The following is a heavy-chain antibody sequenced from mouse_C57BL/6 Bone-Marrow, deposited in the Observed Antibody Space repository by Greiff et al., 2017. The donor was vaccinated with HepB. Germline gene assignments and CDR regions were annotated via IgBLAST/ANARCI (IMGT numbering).Heavy chain of an antibody. Sequence: EVQLQQSGAELVRPGASVKLSCTASGFNIKDDYMYWVKQRPEQGLEWIGWIDPENGDTEYASKFQGKATITADTSSNTAYLQLSSLTSEDTAVYYCTTHYDYDAFAYWGQGTLVTVSA. CDR1: GFNIKDDY. V-gene: IGHV14-4*01. D-gene: IGHD2-4*01. CDR2: IDPENGDT. J-gene: IGHJ3*01. CDR3: TTHYDYDAFAY.